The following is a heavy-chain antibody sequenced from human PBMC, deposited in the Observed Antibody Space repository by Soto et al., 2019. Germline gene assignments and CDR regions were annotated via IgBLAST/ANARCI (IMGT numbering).Heavy chain of an antibody. D-gene: IGHD2-21*01. CDR1: GFTFSNYA. CDR2: VSHDGNNQ. Sequence: QVQLVESGGGVVQPGRSLRLSCAVSGFTFSNYAMHWVRQAPGKGLEWVAIVSHDGNNQYYADSAKGRFTISRDNSENTLYLQMNSLRTEDTAVFYCARAGANQMWRPWYFDLWGRGTLVTVSS. V-gene: IGHV3-30-3*01. J-gene: IGHJ2*01. CDR3: ARAGANQMWRPWYFDL.